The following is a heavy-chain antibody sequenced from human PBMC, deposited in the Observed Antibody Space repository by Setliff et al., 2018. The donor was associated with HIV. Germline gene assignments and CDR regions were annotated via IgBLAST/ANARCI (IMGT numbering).Heavy chain of an antibody. Sequence: SVKVSCKVSGDTFNNYGLNWVRQAPGQGLEWMGGIIPIFKSADYAQKFQGRVTITTDESTSTAYMDLSSLKSEDTAIYYCARVGSSTINSDYYYLDVWGKGTTVTVSS. CDR2: IIPIFKSA. CDR1: GDTFNNYG. CDR3: ARVGSSTINSDYYYLDV. V-gene: IGHV1-69*05. D-gene: IGHD2-2*01. J-gene: IGHJ6*03.